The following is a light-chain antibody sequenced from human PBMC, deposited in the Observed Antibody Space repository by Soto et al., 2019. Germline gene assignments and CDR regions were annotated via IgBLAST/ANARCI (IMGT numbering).Light chain of an antibody. V-gene: IGKV3-11*01. CDR1: QSVSSY. J-gene: IGKJ3*01. CDR2: DAY. Sequence: EIVLTQSPATLSLSPGERATLSCRARQSVSSYLAGYQRKPGQAPRRLIYDAYNRATGIPARFSGSGSGTDLTHKLGSLEPEDFALYYCQHGSNRLLTVGPGPKVDIK. CDR3: QHGSNRLLT.